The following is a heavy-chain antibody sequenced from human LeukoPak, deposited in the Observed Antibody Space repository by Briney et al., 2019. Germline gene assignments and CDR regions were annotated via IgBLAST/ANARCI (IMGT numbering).Heavy chain of an antibody. D-gene: IGHD2-2*01. CDR1: AFTFSSYG. CDR2: IWYDGNSK. Sequence: GGSLRLSCAASAFTFSSYGMHWVRQPPGKGRAWVAVIWYDGNSKYYADSVKGRFTISRDNSKNTLYPQMNSLRAEDTAVYHCAKDATYCSSTSCDTYYYYYMDVWGKGTTVTVSS. CDR3: AKDATYCSSTSCDTYYYYYMDV. J-gene: IGHJ6*03. V-gene: IGHV3-33*06.